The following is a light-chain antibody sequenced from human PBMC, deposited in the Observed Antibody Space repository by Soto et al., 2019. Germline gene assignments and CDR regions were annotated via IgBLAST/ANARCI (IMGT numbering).Light chain of an antibody. CDR1: SFNIGFNY. V-gene: IGLV1-47*02. CDR3: GAWDASLSGGV. J-gene: IGLJ1*01. CDR2: SND. Sequence: QSVLTQPPSASGTPWQTVTISCSGSSFNIGFNYVYWYQQLPGMAPKLLIHSNDERPSGVPDRFSGSKSGTSASLAISGLPSEDEAAYYWGAWDASLSGGVFGTGTKVTVL.